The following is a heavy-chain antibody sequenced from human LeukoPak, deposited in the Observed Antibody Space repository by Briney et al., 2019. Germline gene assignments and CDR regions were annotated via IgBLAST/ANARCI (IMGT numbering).Heavy chain of an antibody. CDR2: IWYDGSNK. D-gene: IGHD4-23*01. Sequence: GRSLRLSCAASGFSFSSYGIHWVRQAPGKGLEWVAVIWYDGSNKYYADSVKGRFTISRDNSKCTLYLQMNSLRAEDTAVYYCATGTEETTVVTPCYWGRGTLVTVSS. CDR1: GFSFSSYG. J-gene: IGHJ4*02. V-gene: IGHV3-33*01. CDR3: ATGTEETTVVTPCY.